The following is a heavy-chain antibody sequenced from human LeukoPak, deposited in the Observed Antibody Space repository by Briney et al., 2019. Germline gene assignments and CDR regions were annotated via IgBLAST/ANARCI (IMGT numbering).Heavy chain of an antibody. J-gene: IGHJ4*02. CDR1: GFTFNNYA. V-gene: IGHV3-23*01. Sequence: LGGSLRLSCAASGFTFNNYAMSWVRQAPGKGLEWVSAISGSGGSTYYADSVEGRLTVSRDNSKNTLYLQMNSLRAEDTALYYCAKSVTFGAGMNFDYWGQGTLVTVSS. CDR2: ISGSGGST. D-gene: IGHD1-1*01. CDR3: AKSVTFGAGMNFDY.